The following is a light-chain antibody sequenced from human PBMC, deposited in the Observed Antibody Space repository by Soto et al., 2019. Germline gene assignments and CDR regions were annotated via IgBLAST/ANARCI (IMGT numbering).Light chain of an antibody. J-gene: IGKJ3*01. CDR3: QQYDGAPLT. Sequence: EIVLTQSPDTLSLSPGERATLFCGASQTLSINSLAWYQQKPGQAPRLLIYAASTRHTGIPDRFNGSGSGTDFALTINRLEPEDFAVYFCQQYDGAPLTFGPGTKVDVK. CDR1: QTLSINS. CDR2: AAS. V-gene: IGKV3-20*01.